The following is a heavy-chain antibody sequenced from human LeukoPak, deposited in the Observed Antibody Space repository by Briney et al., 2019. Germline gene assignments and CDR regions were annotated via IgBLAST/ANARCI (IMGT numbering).Heavy chain of an antibody. V-gene: IGHV3-7*03. CDR1: GFTFSNYW. Sequence: GGSLRLSCAASGFTFSNYWMSWVRQAPGKGLKWVANMKQDGSEIYYADSVKGRFTIARDNAKNSLYLQMNNLRAEDTAVYYCAKREGYSIFDYWGQGTLVTVSS. J-gene: IGHJ4*02. CDR3: AKREGYSIFDY. D-gene: IGHD5-24*01. CDR2: MKQDGSEI.